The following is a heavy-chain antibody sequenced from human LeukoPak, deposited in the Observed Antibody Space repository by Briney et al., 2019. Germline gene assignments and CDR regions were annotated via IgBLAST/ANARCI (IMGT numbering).Heavy chain of an antibody. V-gene: IGHV3-53*01. CDR1: GFTVSSNY. CDR3: ARDASRNAFDI. J-gene: IGHJ3*02. Sequence: GGSLRLSCAASGFTVSSNYMNWVRQAPGKGLEWVSVIYSGGSTYYADSAKGRFTISRDNSKNTLYLQMNSLRAEDTAVYYCARDASRNAFDIWGQGTMVTVSS. CDR2: IYSGGST.